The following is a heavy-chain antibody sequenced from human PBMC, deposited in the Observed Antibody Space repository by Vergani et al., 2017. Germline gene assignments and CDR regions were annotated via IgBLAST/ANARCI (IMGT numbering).Heavy chain of an antibody. J-gene: IGHJ3*02. Sequence: EVQLLESGGGLVQPGGSLRLSCAASGFTFSSFAMSWVRQAPGKGLEWVSAISGGGGITYYADSVKGRFTISRDNSKNTLYLQMNSLRAEDTAVYYCARAKEQLVPIDAVDIWGQGTMVTVSS. CDR1: GFTFSSFA. CDR2: ISGGGGIT. V-gene: IGHV3-23*01. D-gene: IGHD6-6*01. CDR3: ARAKEQLVPIDAVDI.